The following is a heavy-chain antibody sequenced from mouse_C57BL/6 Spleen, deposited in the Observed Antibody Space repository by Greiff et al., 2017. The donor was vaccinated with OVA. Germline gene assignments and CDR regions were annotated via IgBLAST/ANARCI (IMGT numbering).Heavy chain of an antibody. CDR2: IYPGDGDT. CDR1: GYAFSSYW. D-gene: IGHD1-1*01. Sequence: VQLQQSGAELVKPGASVKISCKASGYAFSSYWMNWVKQRPGKGLAWIGQIYPGDGDTNYNGKFKGKATLTADKSSSTAYMQRSSLTSEDSAVYFCARVGYYGSYYCDYWGQGTTLTVSS. J-gene: IGHJ2*01. V-gene: IGHV1-80*01. CDR3: ARVGYYGSYYCDY.